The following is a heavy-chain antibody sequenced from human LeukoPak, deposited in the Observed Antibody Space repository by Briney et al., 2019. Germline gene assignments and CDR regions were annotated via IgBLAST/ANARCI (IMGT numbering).Heavy chain of an antibody. CDR1: GFTFSSYA. CDR3: AKGPDYYDSSGYYAY. Sequence: GGSLRLSCAASGFTFSSYAMTWVRQAPGKGLEWVAVISGSGGSTYYADSVKGRFTISRDNSKNTLYLQMNSLRAEDTAVYYCAKGPDYYDSSGYYAYWGQGTLVTVS. J-gene: IGHJ4*02. CDR2: ISGSGGST. D-gene: IGHD3-22*01. V-gene: IGHV3-23*01.